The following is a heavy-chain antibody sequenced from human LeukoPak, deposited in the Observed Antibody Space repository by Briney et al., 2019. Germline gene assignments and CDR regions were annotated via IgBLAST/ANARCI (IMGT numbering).Heavy chain of an antibody. CDR2: ISPHSGFT. CDR1: GYTLTGHY. CDR3: ARQTGDDALDI. Sequence: ASVKVPCKASGYTLTGHYIHWVRQAPGQGLEWMGWISPHSGFTMYPQRFQGRFTVTTDTSISTAFLEVRRLRSDDTAAYYCARQTGDDALDIWGQGTMITVYS. D-gene: IGHD7-27*01. V-gene: IGHV1-2*02. J-gene: IGHJ3*02.